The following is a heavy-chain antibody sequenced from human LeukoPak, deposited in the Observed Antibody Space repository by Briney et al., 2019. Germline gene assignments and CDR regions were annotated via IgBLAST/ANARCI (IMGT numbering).Heavy chain of an antibody. CDR3: AREVSSGRHYFDY. V-gene: IGHV1-69*13. CDR2: IIPIFGTA. D-gene: IGHD6-19*01. CDR1: GGTFSSYA. Sequence: ASVKVSCKASGGTFSSYAISWVRQAPGQGLEWMGGIIPIFGTANYAQKFQGRVTITADESTSTAYMELSSLRSEDTAVYYCAREVSSGRHYFDYWGQGTLVTVSS. J-gene: IGHJ4*02.